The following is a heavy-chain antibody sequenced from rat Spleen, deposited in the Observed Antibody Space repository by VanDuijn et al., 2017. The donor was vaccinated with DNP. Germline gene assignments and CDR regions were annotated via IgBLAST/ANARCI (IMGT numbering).Heavy chain of an antibody. Sequence: EVQLVESGGGLVQPGRSLKLSCAASGFTFSNYGMHWIRQAPTKGLEWVASISPSGGSTYYRDSVKGRFTISRDNAKSTLYLQMDSLRSEDTATYYCATYYDGTYYYSEVMDAWGQGASVTVSS. CDR2: ISPSGGST. CDR1: GFTFSNYG. D-gene: IGHD1-12*02. V-gene: IGHV5-19*01. J-gene: IGHJ4*01. CDR3: ATYYDGTYYYSEVMDA.